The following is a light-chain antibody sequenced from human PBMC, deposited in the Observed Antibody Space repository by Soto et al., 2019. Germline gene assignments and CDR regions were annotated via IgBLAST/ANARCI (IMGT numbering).Light chain of an antibody. CDR1: SGDVGAYDY. J-gene: IGLJ1*01. V-gene: IGLV2-14*01. Sequence: QSVLTQPASVSGSPGQSIAISCTGTSGDVGAYDYVSWHQHHPDKAPKLMIYEVSNRPSGVSDRFSGSKSVYTATLTISGLQAEDAADYYCASHTTSDTRVFGTGTKLTVL. CDR3: ASHTTSDTRV. CDR2: EVS.